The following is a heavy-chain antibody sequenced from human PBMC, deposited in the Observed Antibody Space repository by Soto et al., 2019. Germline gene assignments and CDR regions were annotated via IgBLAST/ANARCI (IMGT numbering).Heavy chain of an antibody. CDR3: AKDMDRRGRFAY. CDR1: GFTFDDYA. CDR2: ISWNSGSI. J-gene: IGHJ4*02. V-gene: IGHV3-9*01. Sequence: EVQLVESGGGLVQPGRSLRLSCAASGFTFDDYAMHWVRQAPGKGLEWVSGISWNSGSIGYADSVKGRFTISRDNAKNSLYRQMNSMRAEDTALYYCAKDMDRRGRFAYCGQGTLVTV.